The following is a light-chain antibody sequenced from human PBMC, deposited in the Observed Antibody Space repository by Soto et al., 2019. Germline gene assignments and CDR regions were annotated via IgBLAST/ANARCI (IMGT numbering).Light chain of an antibody. J-gene: IGLJ2*01. V-gene: IGLV2-8*01. CDR1: SSDVGGYKF. CDR3: SSYEGSNNLL. CDR2: EVN. Sequence: QSALTQPPSASGSPGQSVTISCTGTSSDVGGYKFVSWYQQHPGKVPKLMIYEVNKRPSGVPDRFSGSKSGNTASLPVSGLQAEDEADYYCSSYEGSNNLLFGGGTKLTVL.